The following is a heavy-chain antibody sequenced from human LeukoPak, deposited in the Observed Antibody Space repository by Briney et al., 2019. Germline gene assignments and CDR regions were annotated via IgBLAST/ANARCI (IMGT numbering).Heavy chain of an antibody. CDR3: AKDQCTRTSCDGYPGY. CDR1: GFTFSSYG. Sequence: GGSLRLSCAASGFTFSSYGMHWVRQAPGKGLEWVAFIYFDGSTKYSGDSVKGRFTISRDNSKNTLYLQMNSLRPEDTAVYYCAKDQCTRTSCDGYPGYWGQGSLVTVPS. D-gene: IGHD2-2*01. V-gene: IGHV3-30*02. J-gene: IGHJ4*02. CDR2: IYFDGSTK.